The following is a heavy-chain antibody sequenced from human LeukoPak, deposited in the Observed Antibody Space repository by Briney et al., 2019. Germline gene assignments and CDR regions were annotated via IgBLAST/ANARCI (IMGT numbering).Heavy chain of an antibody. D-gene: IGHD6-19*01. CDR2: INSDGSTT. V-gene: IGHV3-74*01. Sequence: GGSLRLSCAASEFTFSSYWMHWVRQAPGKGLVWVSRINSDGSTTNYADSVKGRFTISRDNAKNTLYLQMNSLRAEDTAVYYCAREGSGRAVDYWGQGTLVTVSS. CDR1: EFTFSSYW. J-gene: IGHJ4*02. CDR3: AREGSGRAVDY.